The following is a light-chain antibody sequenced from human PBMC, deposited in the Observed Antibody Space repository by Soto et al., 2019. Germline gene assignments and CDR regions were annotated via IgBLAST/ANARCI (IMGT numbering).Light chain of an antibody. CDR3: QQYSNWPSWT. V-gene: IGKV3-15*01. Sequence: EKVMTQSPATLSMSPGERATLSCRASQSVSSFLAWYQQKPGQAPRLLIYGASTRATGIPARFSGSGSGTKFTLTISSLQSEDFAVYYCQQYSNWPSWTFGQGTKVEVK. CDR2: GAS. CDR1: QSVSSF. J-gene: IGKJ1*01.